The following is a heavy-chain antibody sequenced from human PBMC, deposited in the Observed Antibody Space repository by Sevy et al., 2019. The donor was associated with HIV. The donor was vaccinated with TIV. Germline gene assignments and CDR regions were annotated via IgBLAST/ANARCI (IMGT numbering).Heavy chain of an antibody. CDR3: AGGGSFLNWNYSPFFDY. CDR1: GFTFSSYA. CDR2: ISYDGSNK. Sequence: GGSLRLSCAASGFTFSSYAMHWVRQAPGKGLEWVAVISYDGSNKYYADSVKGRFTISRDNSKNTLYLQMNSLRAEDTAVYYCAGGGSFLNWNYSPFFDYWGQGTLVTVSS. J-gene: IGHJ4*02. V-gene: IGHV3-30-3*01. D-gene: IGHD1-7*01.